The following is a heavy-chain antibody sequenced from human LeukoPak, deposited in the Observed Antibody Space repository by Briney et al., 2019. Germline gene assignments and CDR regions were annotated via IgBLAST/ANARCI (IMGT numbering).Heavy chain of an antibody. CDR3: ARSDFMAWNAFDF. Sequence: ASVKVSCKATGYTFTSSDISWVRKATGQELEWMGWMNPNSGNTGYAQKFQGRVTITTNTSIATAYMELSSLRSEDTAVYYCARSDFMAWNAFDFWGQGTMVTVSS. J-gene: IGHJ3*01. CDR1: GYTFTSSD. V-gene: IGHV1-8*03. CDR2: MNPNSGNT. D-gene: IGHD3/OR15-3a*01.